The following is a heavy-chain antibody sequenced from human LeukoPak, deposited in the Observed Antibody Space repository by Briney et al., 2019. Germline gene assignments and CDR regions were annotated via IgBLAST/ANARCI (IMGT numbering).Heavy chain of an antibody. V-gene: IGHV6-1*01. CDR3: ARGTYYYDSSGYYEPHPKFDY. CDR1: GDSVSGNSVA. J-gene: IGHJ4*02. D-gene: IGHD3-22*01. Sequence: NPSQTLSLTCAISGDSVSGNSVAWNWIRQSPSRGLEWLVRTSYRSKLYTDYAGSVKGPITINPDTSKNQFSLQLTSVTPEDTAVYYCARGTYYYDSSGYYEPHPKFDYWGQGTLVTVSS. CDR2: TSYRSKLYT.